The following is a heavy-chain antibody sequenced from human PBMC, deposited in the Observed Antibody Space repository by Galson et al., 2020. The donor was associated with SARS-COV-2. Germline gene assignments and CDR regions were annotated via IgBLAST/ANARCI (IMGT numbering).Heavy chain of an antibody. CDR2: ISNSGGST. J-gene: IGHJ4*02. CDR3: ARNLPPGWRGSLDQ. Sequence: GESLKISCVASEFTFSDYYMSWIRQSPGKGLEWVSYISNSGGSTNYADSVRGRFTISRDNAKNSLFLLMNTLTAEDTAIYYCARNLPPGWRGSLDQWGRGTQVTVSS. CDR1: EFTFSDYY. V-gene: IGHV3-11*03. D-gene: IGHD5-12*01.